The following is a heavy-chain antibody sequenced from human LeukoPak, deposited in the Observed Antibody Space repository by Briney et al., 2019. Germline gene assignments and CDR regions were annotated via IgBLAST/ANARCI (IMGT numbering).Heavy chain of an antibody. CDR1: GGTFSSYA. V-gene: IGHV1-69*05. CDR3: ASTFSEYSFFRAHPPRGYYFDY. D-gene: IGHD3-16*01. Sequence: SVKVSCKASGGTFSSYAISWVRQAPGQGLEWMGGIIPICGTANYAQKFQGRVTITTDESTSTAYMELSSLRSEDTAVYYCASTFSEYSFFRAHPPRGYYFDYWGQGTLVTVSS. CDR2: IIPICGTA. J-gene: IGHJ4*02.